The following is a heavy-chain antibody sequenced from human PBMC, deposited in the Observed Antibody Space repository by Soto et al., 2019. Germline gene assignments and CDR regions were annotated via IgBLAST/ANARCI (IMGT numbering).Heavy chain of an antibody. D-gene: IGHD6-13*01. CDR3: ASEPVEYSSSWYSWY. J-gene: IGHJ4*02. CDR2: INHSGST. Sequence: PSETLSLTCAVYGGSFSGYYWSWIRQPPGKGLEWIGEINHSGSTNYNPSLKSRVTISVDTSKNQFSLKLSSVTAADTAVYYCASEPVEYSSSWYSWYWGQGTLVTVSS. V-gene: IGHV4-34*01. CDR1: GGSFSGYY.